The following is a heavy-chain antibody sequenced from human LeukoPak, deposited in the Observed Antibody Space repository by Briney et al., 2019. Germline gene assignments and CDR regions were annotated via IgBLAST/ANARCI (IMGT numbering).Heavy chain of an antibody. CDR2: ISSSSSYT. J-gene: IGHJ4*02. Sequence: GGSLRLSCAASGFTFSDYYMSWIRQAPGKGLEWVSYISSSSSYTNYADSVKGRFTISRDNAKNSLYLQMNSLRAEDTAVYYCARGEEVDTAIKPEKLFDYWGQGTLVTVSS. CDR3: ARGEEVDTAIKPEKLFDY. D-gene: IGHD5-18*01. V-gene: IGHV3-11*06. CDR1: GFTFSDYY.